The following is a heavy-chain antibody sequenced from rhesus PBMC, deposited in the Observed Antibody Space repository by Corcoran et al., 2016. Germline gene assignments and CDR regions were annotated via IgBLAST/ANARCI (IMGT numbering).Heavy chain of an antibody. D-gene: IGHD3-16*01. CDR1: GGSFSSYW. CDR3: ARGITTRFDV. V-gene: IGHV4-80*01. Sequence: QVQLQESGPGLVKPSETLSLTCAVSGGSFSSYWWSWIRQPPGKGLGWIGEIKVNSWSTNCNPSLEGRVTISKDASKTQFSLKLSSVTAADTALYYCARGITTRFDVWGPGVLVTVSS. CDR2: IKVNSWST. J-gene: IGHJ5-1*01.